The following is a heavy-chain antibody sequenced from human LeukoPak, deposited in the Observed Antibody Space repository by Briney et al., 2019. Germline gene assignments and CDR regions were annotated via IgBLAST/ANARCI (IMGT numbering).Heavy chain of an antibody. V-gene: IGHV1-46*03. CDR3: GNSGYGGLDY. J-gene: IGHJ4*02. CDR1: GYTFTSYY. CDR2: INPRGGTT. D-gene: IGHD5-12*01. Sequence: ASVKDSCKASGYTFTSYYMHWVRQAPGQGLEWMGIINPRGGTTTYAQKFQGRVTVTRDTYTSTVYMELSSLTSEDTAVYYCGNSGYGGLDYWGQGTLVTVSS.